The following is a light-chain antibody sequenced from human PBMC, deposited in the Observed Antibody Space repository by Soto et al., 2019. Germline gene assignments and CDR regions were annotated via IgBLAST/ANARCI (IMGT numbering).Light chain of an antibody. V-gene: IGKV1-5*03. CDR1: QSISTW. J-gene: IGKJ1*01. CDR3: HQYNAYWT. CDR2: KAS. Sequence: DLQMTQSPSTLSASVGDRVTITCRASQSISTWLAWYQQKPGKAPKLLIYKASSLQRGVPSRFSGSGSGTEFTLTISSLQPDDFATYYCHQYNAYWTFGKGTKVEIK.